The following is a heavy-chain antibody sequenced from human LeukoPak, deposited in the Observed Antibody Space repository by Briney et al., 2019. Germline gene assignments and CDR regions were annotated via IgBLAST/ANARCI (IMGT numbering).Heavy chain of an antibody. V-gene: IGHV3-13*01. CDR1: GFTLSSYD. J-gene: IGHJ4*02. CDR3: ARGAYCGGDCYPPYYFDY. Sequence: GGSLRLSCAASGFTLSSYDMHWVRQAKGEGLEWVSAIGTAGDTCYPGSVKGRFTISRENAKNSLYLQLNNLRAGDTAVYYCARGAYCGGDCYPPYYFDYRGQGTLVTVSS. CDR2: IGTAGDT. D-gene: IGHD2-21*02.